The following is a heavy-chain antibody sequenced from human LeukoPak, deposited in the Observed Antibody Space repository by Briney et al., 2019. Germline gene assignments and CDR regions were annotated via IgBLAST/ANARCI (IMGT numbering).Heavy chain of an antibody. CDR2: ISGSSGSTI. CDR1: GFTFSSYA. J-gene: IGHJ1*01. CDR3: ARGPYSGSYAEYFQH. D-gene: IGHD1-26*01. V-gene: IGHV3-23*01. Sequence: GGSLRLSCAASGFTFSSYAMSWVRQAPGKGLEWVSAISGSSGSTIYYADSVKGRFTISRDNAKNSLYLQMNSLRAEDTAVYYCARGPYSGSYAEYFQHWGQGTLVTVSS.